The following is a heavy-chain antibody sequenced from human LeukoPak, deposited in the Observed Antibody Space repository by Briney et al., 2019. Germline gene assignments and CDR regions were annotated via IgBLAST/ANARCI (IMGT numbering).Heavy chain of an antibody. J-gene: IGHJ1*01. V-gene: IGHV3-23*01. CDR1: KFTFSHAW. D-gene: IGHD4-23*01. CDR2: LSGSGGST. Sequence: GGSLRLSCAASKFTFSHAWMSWVRQAPGKGLEWVSALSGSGGSTYYADSVKGRFTISRDNSRSTLYLQMNSLRVEDTAVYYCARGFNGGNLDFWGQGTLVTVSS. CDR3: ARGFNGGNLDF.